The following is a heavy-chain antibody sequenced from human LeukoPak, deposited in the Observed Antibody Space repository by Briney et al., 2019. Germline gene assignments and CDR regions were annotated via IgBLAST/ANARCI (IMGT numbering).Heavy chain of an antibody. CDR1: GGSFSGYY. CDR3: ARARTGDENWFDP. D-gene: IGHD7-27*01. CDR2: VNHSGST. J-gene: IGHJ5*02. V-gene: IGHV4-34*01. Sequence: PSETLSLTCAVYGGSFSGYYWSWIRQPPGKGPEWIGEVNHSGSTNYNPSLKSRVTISVDTSKNQFSLKLSSVTAADTAVYYCARARTGDENWFDPWGQGTLVTVSS.